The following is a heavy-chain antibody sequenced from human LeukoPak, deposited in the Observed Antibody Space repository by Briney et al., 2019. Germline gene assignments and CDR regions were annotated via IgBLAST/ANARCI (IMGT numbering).Heavy chain of an antibody. V-gene: IGHV3-30*04. J-gene: IGHJ4*02. D-gene: IGHD6-19*01. Sequence: GGSLRLSCAASGFTFSSYAMHWVRQAPGKGLEWVAVISYDGSNKYYADSVKGRFTISRDNPKNTLYLQMNSLRAEDTAVYYCARESSSGWYYFDYWGQGTLVTVSS. CDR2: ISYDGSNK. CDR3: ARESSSGWYYFDY. CDR1: GFTFSSYA.